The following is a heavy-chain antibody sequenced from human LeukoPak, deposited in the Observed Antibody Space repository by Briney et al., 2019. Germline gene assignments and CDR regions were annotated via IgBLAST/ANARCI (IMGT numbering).Heavy chain of an antibody. Sequence: SETLSLTCTVSGGSISSSSYYWGWIRQPPGKGLEWIGEINHSGSTNYNPSLKSRVTISVDTSKNQFSLKLTSVTAADTALYYCASGRGSRKLYYYYYFMDVWGKGTTVTVSS. CDR3: ASGRGSRKLYYYYYFMDV. D-gene: IGHD3-16*01. CDR2: INHSGST. CDR1: GGSISSSSYY. V-gene: IGHV4-39*07. J-gene: IGHJ6*03.